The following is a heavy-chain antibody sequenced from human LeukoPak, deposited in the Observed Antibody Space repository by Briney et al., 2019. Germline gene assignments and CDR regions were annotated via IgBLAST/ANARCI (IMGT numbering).Heavy chain of an antibody. CDR2: IKQDGSEK. CDR3: ARQYSYGRVDY. CDR1: GFTFSSYW. J-gene: IGHJ4*02. D-gene: IGHD5-18*01. Sequence: GGSLRLSCAASGFTFSSYWMSWVRQAPGKGLEWVANIKQDGSEKYYVDSVKGRFTISRDNAKNSLYLQMNSLRAEDTAVYFCARQYSYGRVDYWGQGTLVTVSS. V-gene: IGHV3-7*01.